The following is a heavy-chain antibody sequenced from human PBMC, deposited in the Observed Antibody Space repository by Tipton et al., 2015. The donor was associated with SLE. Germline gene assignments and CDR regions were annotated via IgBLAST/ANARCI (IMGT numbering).Heavy chain of an antibody. CDR2: IYYSGST. CDR3: ARHAGLDYYFDY. CDR1: GGSISSFH. J-gene: IGHJ4*02. Sequence: LRLSCTVSGGSISSFHWSWIRQPPGKGLEWIGYIYYSGSTTYTPSLKSRDTISVDTSKNQFSLKLSSVTAADTAFYYCARHAGLDYYFDYWGQGTLVTVSS. V-gene: IGHV4-59*08. D-gene: IGHD3/OR15-3a*01.